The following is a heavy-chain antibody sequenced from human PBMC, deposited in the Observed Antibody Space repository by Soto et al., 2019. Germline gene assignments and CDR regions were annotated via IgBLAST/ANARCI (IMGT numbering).Heavy chain of an antibody. Sequence: GASVKVSCKASGYTFTSYYMHWVRQAPGQGLEWMGIINPSGGSTSYAQKFQGRVTMTRDTSTSTVYMELSSLRSEDTAVYYCARDLSSSWTPYCYYGMDVWGQGTTVTVAS. J-gene: IGHJ6*02. D-gene: IGHD6-13*01. CDR1: GYTFTSYY. CDR2: INPSGGST. CDR3: ARDLSSSWTPYCYYGMDV. V-gene: IGHV1-46*01.